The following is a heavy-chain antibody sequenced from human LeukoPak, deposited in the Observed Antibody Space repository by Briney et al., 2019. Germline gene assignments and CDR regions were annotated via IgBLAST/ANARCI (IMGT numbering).Heavy chain of an antibody. CDR2: ISSSSSYI. J-gene: IGHJ4*02. CDR1: GFTFSSYS. D-gene: IGHD3-22*01. Sequence: GGSLRLSCAASGFTFSSYSMNWVRQAPGKGLEWVSSISSSSSYIYYADSVKGRFTISRDNAKNSLYLQMNSLRAEGTAVYYCARGEGYYDSSGYFPFDYWGQGTLVTVSS. V-gene: IGHV3-21*01. CDR3: ARGEGYYDSSGYFPFDY.